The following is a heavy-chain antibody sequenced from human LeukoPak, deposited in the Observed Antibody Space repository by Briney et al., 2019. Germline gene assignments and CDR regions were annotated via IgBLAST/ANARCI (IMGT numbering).Heavy chain of an antibody. CDR3: ARDYN. Sequence: GGSLRLSCATSGFIFSTYEMNWVRQAPGKGLEWVAHISRSGTALYYADSVKGRFTISRDNAKSSLYLQMNSLRAEDTAVYYCARDYNLGQGTLVTVSS. CDR1: GFIFSTYE. CDR2: ISRSGTAL. V-gene: IGHV3-48*03. J-gene: IGHJ4*02.